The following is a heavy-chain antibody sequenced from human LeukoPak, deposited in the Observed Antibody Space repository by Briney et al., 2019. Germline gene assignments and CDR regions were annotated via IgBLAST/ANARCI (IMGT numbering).Heavy chain of an antibody. D-gene: IGHD3/OR15-3a*01. Sequence: GGSLRLSCAASGFTFSSYGMSWVRQAPGKGLEWVSAISGSGGSTYYADSVKGRFIISRDNGKNSLYLQMNSLRAEDTAVYYCARDLRTDSSFSPFDYWGQGTLVTVSS. CDR1: GFTFSSYG. CDR3: ARDLRTDSSFSPFDY. J-gene: IGHJ4*02. CDR2: ISGSGGST. V-gene: IGHV3-23*01.